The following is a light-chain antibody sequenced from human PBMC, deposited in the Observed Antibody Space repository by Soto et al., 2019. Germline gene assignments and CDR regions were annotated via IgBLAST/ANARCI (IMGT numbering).Light chain of an antibody. CDR2: GSS. CDR1: SSNIGAGYD. J-gene: IGLJ1*01. CDR3: QSYDSSLGGNYV. Sequence: QLVLTQPPSVSGAPGQRVTISCTGSSSNIGAGYDAHWYQQLPGTAPKLLIYGSSNRPSGVPDRFSGSKSGTSASLAITGLQPEDEADYYCQSYDSSLGGNYVFGTGTKVTVL. V-gene: IGLV1-40*01.